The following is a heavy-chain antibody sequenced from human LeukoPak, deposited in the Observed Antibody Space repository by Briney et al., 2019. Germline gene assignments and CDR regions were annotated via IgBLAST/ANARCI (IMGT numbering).Heavy chain of an antibody. CDR2: ISYDGSNK. J-gene: IGHJ5*02. CDR1: GFTFSSYA. V-gene: IGHV3-30-3*01. D-gene: IGHD5-12*01. CDR3: ARDSSGYVMPRNWFDP. Sequence: GGFLRLSCAASGFTFSSYAMHWVRQAPGKGLEWVAVISYDGSNKYYADSVKGRFTISRDNSKNTLYLQMNSLRAEDTAVYYCARDSSGYVMPRNWFDPWGQGTLVTVSS.